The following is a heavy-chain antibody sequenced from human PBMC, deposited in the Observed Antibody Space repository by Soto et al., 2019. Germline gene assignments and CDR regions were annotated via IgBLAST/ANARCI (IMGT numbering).Heavy chain of an antibody. CDR2: INAGNGNT. V-gene: IGHV1-3*01. J-gene: IGHJ4*02. CDR3: ARGPGYSYGFYYFDY. D-gene: IGHD5-18*01. Sequence: GASVKVSCKASGYTFTSYAMHRVRQAPGQRLEWMGWINAGNGNTKYSQKFQGRVTITRDTSASTAYMELSSLRSEDTAVYYCARGPGYSYGFYYFDYWGQGTLVTVSS. CDR1: GYTFTSYA.